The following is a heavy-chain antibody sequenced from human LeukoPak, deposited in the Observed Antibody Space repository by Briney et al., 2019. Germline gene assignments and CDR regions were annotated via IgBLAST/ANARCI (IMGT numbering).Heavy chain of an antibody. J-gene: IGHJ6*02. CDR2: ISGSGGNT. Sequence: GGSLRLSCAASGFTFFNYAMSWVRQSPGKGLEWASIISGSGGNTNYADSVKGRFTISRDNSNNTLYLQMNSLRAEDTAVYYCAKDLSYCSGGTCYTLRYYGMDVWGQGTTVTVSS. CDR3: AKDLSYCSGGTCYTLRYYGMDV. V-gene: IGHV3-23*01. CDR1: GFTFFNYA. D-gene: IGHD2-15*01.